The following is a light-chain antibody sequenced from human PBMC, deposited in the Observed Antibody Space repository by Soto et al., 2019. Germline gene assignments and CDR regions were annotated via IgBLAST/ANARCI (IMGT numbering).Light chain of an antibody. J-gene: IGKJ1*01. Sequence: EIVMTQSPATLSVSPGERATLSCRASQSVCSNLAWYQQKPSQAPRLLIYGSSTRATGIPARFSGSGSGTEFTHPISSLQSEDFAVYYCQQYNNWGTFGQGTKVEIK. CDR3: QQYNNWGT. V-gene: IGKV3-15*01. CDR2: GSS. CDR1: QSVCSN.